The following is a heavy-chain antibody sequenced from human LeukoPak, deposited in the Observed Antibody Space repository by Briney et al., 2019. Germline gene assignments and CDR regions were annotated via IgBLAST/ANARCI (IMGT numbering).Heavy chain of an antibody. V-gene: IGHV1-18*01. D-gene: IGHD3-3*01. CDR2: ISPYTGDT. CDR3: GRDQGSRHYPRYFDL. J-gene: IGHJ2*01. CDR1: GYTFTAYG. Sequence: ASVTVSFMDCGYTFTAYGVSWLGQAAGQGGEGVAWISPYTGDTKYAEALGGRLTVTRDTSTTTVFMQLRSLRSDDTALYFCGRDQGSRHYPRYFDLWGRGTLVTVAS.